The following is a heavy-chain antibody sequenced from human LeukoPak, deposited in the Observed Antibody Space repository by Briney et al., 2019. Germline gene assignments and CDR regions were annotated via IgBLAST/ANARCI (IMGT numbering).Heavy chain of an antibody. CDR1: GFTFSNHW. V-gene: IGHV3-7*05. Sequence: GGSLRLSCAASGFTFSNHWMSWVRQAPGKGPEWVGNIKQDGGETYYVDSVKGQFTISRDNTKNSLYLQMSSLRAEDTALYYCVIGGGALDYWGQGTLVTVSS. CDR3: VIGGGALDY. CDR2: IKQDGGET. J-gene: IGHJ4*02. D-gene: IGHD3-10*01.